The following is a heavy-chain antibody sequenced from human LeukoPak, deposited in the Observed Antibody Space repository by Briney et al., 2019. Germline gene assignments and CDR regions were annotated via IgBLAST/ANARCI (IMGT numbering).Heavy chain of an antibody. CDR3: ARDCIGCHGFDF. Sequence: GASVKVSCKTSGYSFINYGITWVRQAPGQGLEWMGWVSAYADNTNYVQKFQGRVSMTTDTSTNTAYVELRSLRPDDTAVYYCARDCIGCHGFDFWGQGTLVTVSS. D-gene: IGHD2-15*01. CDR1: GYSFINYG. V-gene: IGHV1-18*01. CDR2: VSAYADNT. J-gene: IGHJ4*02.